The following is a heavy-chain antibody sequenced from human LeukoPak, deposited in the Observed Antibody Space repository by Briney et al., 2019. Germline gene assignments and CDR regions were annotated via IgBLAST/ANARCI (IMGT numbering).Heavy chain of an antibody. D-gene: IGHD6-19*01. Sequence: SETLSLTRTVSGGSISSGNYFWSWIRQPAGKGLERIGRISISGSTNYNPSLKSRVTISIDTSKNHFSLNLSSVTAADTAVYYCARDGYSSGWYLYYFDYWGQGTLVTVSS. CDR3: ARDGYSSGWYLYYFDY. J-gene: IGHJ4*02. CDR2: ISISGST. CDR1: GGSISSGNYF. V-gene: IGHV4-61*02.